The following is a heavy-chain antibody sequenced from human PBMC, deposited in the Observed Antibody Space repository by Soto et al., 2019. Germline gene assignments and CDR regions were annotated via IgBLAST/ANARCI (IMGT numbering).Heavy chain of an antibody. V-gene: IGHV4-59*01. CDR1: GGSISTYF. CDR2: IDYSGSA. CDR3: ARDRYFDY. Sequence: QVQLQESGPRLVKPSETLSLTCTVSGGSISTYFWSWIRQPPGKGLEWVGYIDYSGSAIYNPSLKSRVTISVATSKNQFSLKLTSVTAADTAVYYCARDRYFDYWGQGTLVTVSS. J-gene: IGHJ4*02.